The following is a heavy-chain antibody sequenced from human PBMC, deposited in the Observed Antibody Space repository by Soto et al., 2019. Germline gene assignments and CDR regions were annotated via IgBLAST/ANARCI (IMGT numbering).Heavy chain of an antibody. CDR2: ISGSGGST. CDR1: GFTFSSYA. CDR3: AKDQYSGYDGGILDY. D-gene: IGHD5-12*01. Sequence: GGSLRLSCAASGFTFSSYAMSWVRQAPGKGLEWVSAISGSGGSTYYADSVKGRFTISRDNSKNTLYLQMNSLRAEDTAVYYCAKDQYSGYDGGILDYWGQGTLVTVSS. J-gene: IGHJ4*02. V-gene: IGHV3-23*01.